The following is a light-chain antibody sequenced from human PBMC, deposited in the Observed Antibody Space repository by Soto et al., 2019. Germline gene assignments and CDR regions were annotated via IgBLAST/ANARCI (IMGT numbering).Light chain of an antibody. Sequence: QSVLTQPPSASGTPGQRVTISCSGSSSNIGSNTVNWYLQLPGTAPKLIIYSNNQRPSGVPDRFSGSKSGTSASLAISGLQSEDEADYYCAAWDDSLNGPVFGTGTKLTVL. V-gene: IGLV1-44*01. CDR3: AAWDDSLNGPV. J-gene: IGLJ1*01. CDR2: SNN. CDR1: SSNIGSNT.